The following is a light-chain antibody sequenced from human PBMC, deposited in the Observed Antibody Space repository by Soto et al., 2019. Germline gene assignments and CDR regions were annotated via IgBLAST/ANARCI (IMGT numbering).Light chain of an antibody. CDR3: QQYNNWPLG. J-gene: IGKJ4*01. V-gene: IGKV3-15*01. CDR1: QSVTSD. CDR2: DAS. Sequence: EIVMTQSPATLSVSPGERATLSCRASQSVTSDLAWYQQKTGQAPRLLIHDASTRATGIPVRFSGSGSGTEFTLTISSLQSEDFAIYYCQQYNNWPLGFGGGTKVEIK.